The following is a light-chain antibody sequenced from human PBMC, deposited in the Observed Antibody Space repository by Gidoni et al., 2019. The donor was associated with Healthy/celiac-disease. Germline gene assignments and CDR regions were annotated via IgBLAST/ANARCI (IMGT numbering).Light chain of an antibody. CDR3: QVWDSSTVV. Sequence: SYELTPPLSVSVALGQTARITCGGNNIGGKNVHWYQQKPGQAPVLVIYRDSNRRSGIPERFSGSNSGNTATLTISRAQAGDEADYYCQVWDSSTVVFGGGTKLTVL. CDR2: RDS. J-gene: IGLJ2*01. CDR1: NIGGKN. V-gene: IGLV3-9*01.